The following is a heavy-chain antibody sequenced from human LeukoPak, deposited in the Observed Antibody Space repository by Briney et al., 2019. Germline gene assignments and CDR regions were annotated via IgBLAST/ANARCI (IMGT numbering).Heavy chain of an antibody. Sequence: GGSLRLSCAASGFSLTTYGMHWVRQAPGKGLEWVAIIWNDGSNQYYADSIKGRFTISRDTSKNTLFLQMNSLSAEDTAVYYCTRGGLFTYDSSGYPIDFWGQGTLVTVSS. CDR1: GFSLTTYG. CDR3: TRGGLFTYDSSGYPIDF. V-gene: IGHV3-33*01. J-gene: IGHJ4*02. CDR2: IWNDGSNQ. D-gene: IGHD3-22*01.